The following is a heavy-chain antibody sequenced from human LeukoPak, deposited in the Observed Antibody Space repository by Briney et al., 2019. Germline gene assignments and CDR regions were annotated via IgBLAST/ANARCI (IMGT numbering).Heavy chain of an antibody. CDR2: IKQDGSEK. CDR3: ARTILEMATIGEY. D-gene: IGHD5-24*01. V-gene: IGHV3-7*01. CDR1: GFTFSSYW. J-gene: IGHJ4*02. Sequence: GGSLRLSCAASGFTFSSYWMSWVRQAPGKGLEWVANIKQDGSEKYYVDSVKGRFTISRDNAKNSLYLQMNSLRAEDTAVYYCARTILEMATIGEYWGQGTLVTVSS.